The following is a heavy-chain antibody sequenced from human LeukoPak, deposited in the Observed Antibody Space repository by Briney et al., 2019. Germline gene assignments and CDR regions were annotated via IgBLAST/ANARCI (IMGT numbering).Heavy chain of an antibody. CDR2: IYTSGST. CDR3: ARRTAKWNHRSPEFDP. CDR1: GGSISSYY. V-gene: IGHV4-4*07. D-gene: IGHD1-14*01. J-gene: IGHJ5*01. Sequence: PSETLSLTCTVSGGSISSYYWSWIRQPAGKGLEWIGRIYTSGSTNYNPSLKSRVTISLHTSTNQFSLNLTSVTAADTAEYFCARRTAKWNHRSPEFDPWGQGTLVIVSS.